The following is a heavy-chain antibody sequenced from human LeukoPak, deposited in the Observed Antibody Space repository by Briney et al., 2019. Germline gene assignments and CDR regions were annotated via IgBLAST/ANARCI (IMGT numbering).Heavy chain of an antibody. CDR3: AKDDPVLEY. Sequence: GGSLRLSCAASGFTFSSYWMHWVRQTPGKGLEWVSHISKDESNKYYADSVKGRFTISRDTSKNTLFLQMNSLRIEDTAVYYCAKDDPVLEYWGQGTLVTVSS. V-gene: IGHV3-30*18. CDR1: GFTFSSYW. J-gene: IGHJ4*02. CDR2: ISKDESNK.